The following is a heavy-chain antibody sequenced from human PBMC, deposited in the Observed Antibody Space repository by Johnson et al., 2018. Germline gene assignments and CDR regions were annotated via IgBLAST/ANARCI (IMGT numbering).Heavy chain of an antibody. J-gene: IGHJ6*02. Sequence: EVQLLESGGGLVQPGGSLKLSCAASGFTFSGAPIHWVRQASGKGLEWVGHIRNKANYYATEYAGSVKGRFTISRDDSNNTAYLQMNDLRAEDTAVYYCAVCKTSVYYCGLNVWGQGITVTVSS. CDR3: AVCKTSVYYCGLNV. V-gene: IGHV3-73*01. CDR1: GFTFSGAP. CDR2: IRNKANYYAT. D-gene: IGHD2/OR15-2a*01.